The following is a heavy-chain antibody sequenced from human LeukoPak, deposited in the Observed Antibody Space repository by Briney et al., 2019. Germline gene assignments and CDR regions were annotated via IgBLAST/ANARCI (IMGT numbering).Heavy chain of an antibody. J-gene: IGHJ4*02. D-gene: IGHD1-26*01. Sequence: SETLTLTCTVSGGSINNRDYYWGWIRQPPGKGLEWIGSIYYSGSTYYNPSLKSRVTISVDTSKNQFSLKLSSVTAADTAVYYCEVGATYIDYWGQGTLVTVSS. CDR1: GGSINNRDYY. CDR3: EVGATYIDY. CDR2: IYYSGST. V-gene: IGHV4-39*01.